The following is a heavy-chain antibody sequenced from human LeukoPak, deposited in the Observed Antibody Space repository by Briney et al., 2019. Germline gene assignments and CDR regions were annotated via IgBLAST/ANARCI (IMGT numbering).Heavy chain of an antibody. J-gene: IGHJ4*02. D-gene: IGHD2-2*01. CDR2: IYTSGST. V-gene: IGHV4-4*07. Sequence: SETLSLTCTVSGGSVSSYYWSWIRQPAGKGLEWIGRIYTSGSTNYNPSPKSRVTMSVDTSKNQFSLKLSSVTAADTAVYYCARLTPDCSSTSCYYFDYWGQGTLVTVSS. CDR1: GGSVSSYY. CDR3: ARLTPDCSSTSCYYFDY.